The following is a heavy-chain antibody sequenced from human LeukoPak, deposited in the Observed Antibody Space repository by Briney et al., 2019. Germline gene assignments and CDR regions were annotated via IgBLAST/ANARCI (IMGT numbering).Heavy chain of an antibody. CDR3: ASASSGYWGAFDI. Sequence: GASVKVSCKASGYTFTSYYMHWVRQAPGQGLEWMGIINPSGGSTSYAQKFQGRVTMTRDTSTSTVYMELSSLRSEDTVVYYCASASSGYWGAFDIWGQGTMVTVSS. D-gene: IGHD3-22*01. V-gene: IGHV1-46*01. CDR1: GYTFTSYY. J-gene: IGHJ3*02. CDR2: INPSGGST.